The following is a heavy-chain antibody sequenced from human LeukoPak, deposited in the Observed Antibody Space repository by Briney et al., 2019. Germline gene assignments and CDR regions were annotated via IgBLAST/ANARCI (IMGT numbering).Heavy chain of an antibody. CDR2: ISYDGTEK. Sequence: GGPLRLSCAASGLSFSSYAMHWVRQAPGKGLEWVAVISYDGTEKYYGDSVKGRFTISRDNSKNTLYLQMNSLRAEDTALYYCARDGHGVPLDYWGQGTLVTVSP. V-gene: IGHV3-30-3*01. J-gene: IGHJ4*02. CDR3: ARDGHGVPLDY. CDR1: GLSFSSYA. D-gene: IGHD4-17*01.